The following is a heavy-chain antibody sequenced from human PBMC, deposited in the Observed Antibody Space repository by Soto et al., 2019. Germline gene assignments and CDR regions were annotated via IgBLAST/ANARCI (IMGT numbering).Heavy chain of an antibody. D-gene: IGHD3-22*01. CDR1: GFTFSSYG. V-gene: IGHV3-30*18. J-gene: IGHJ4*02. CDR2: ISYDGSNK. CDR3: ANDGNYYDSSGWDKGIQY. Sequence: QVQLVESGGGVVQPGRSLRLSCAASGFTFSSYGMHWVRQAPGKGLEWVAVISYDGSNKYYADSVKGRFTISRDNSKNTLYLQMNSLRAEDTAVYYCANDGNYYDSSGWDKGIQYWGQGTLVTVSS.